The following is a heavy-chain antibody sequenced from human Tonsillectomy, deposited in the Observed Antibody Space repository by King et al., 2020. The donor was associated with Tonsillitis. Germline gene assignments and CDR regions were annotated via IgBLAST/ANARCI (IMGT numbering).Heavy chain of an antibody. Sequence: VQLQESGPGLVKPSETLSLTCTVSGSSISSYYWSWIRQPPGKGLEWIGYIYYSGSTNYNPSLKSRVTISVDTSKNQFSLKLSSVTAADTAVYYCARDKVCSGYYCAYGMDVWGQGTTVTVSS. CDR1: GSSISSYY. CDR3: ARDKVCSGYYCAYGMDV. J-gene: IGHJ6*02. CDR2: IYYSGST. V-gene: IGHV4-59*01. D-gene: IGHD3-22*01.